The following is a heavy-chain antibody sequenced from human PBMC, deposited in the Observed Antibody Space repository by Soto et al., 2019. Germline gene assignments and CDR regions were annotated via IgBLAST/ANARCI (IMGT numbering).Heavy chain of an antibody. D-gene: IGHD3-3*01. CDR1: GGSISSSSYY. V-gene: IGHV4-39*01. CDR2: IYCSGST. Sequence: SETLSLTCTVSGGSISSSSYYWGWIRQPPWKGLEWIGSIYCSGSTYYNPSLKSRVTISVDTSKNQFSLKLSSVTAADTAVYYCAIHVQYDFWSGYSTVYYSGMDVWGQGXTFTVYS. J-gene: IGHJ6*02. CDR3: AIHVQYDFWSGYSTVYYSGMDV.